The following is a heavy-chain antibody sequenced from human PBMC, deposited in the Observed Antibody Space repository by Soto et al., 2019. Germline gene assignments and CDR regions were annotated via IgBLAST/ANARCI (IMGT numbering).Heavy chain of an antibody. CDR1: GFTFSAYG. V-gene: IGHV3-30*18. CDR2: LSYDGNNK. D-gene: IGHD5-12*01. J-gene: IGHJ4*02. CDR3: AKEGEGMATNFDY. Sequence: QVQLVESGGGVVQPGRSLRLSCAASGFTFSAYGMHWVRQAPGKGLAWVAVLSYDGNNKNYADSMKGRFTISRDNSKNTLYHQMNSLRAEDTAVYYCAKEGEGMATNFDYWGQGTLFTVSS.